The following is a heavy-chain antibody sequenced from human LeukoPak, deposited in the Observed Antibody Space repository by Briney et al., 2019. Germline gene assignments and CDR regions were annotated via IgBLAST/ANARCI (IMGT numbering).Heavy chain of an antibody. Sequence: PGGSLRLSCAASGFTFSIYSMNWVRQSPEKGLEWVASISGSSERIYYADSMRGRFTISRDNAKNSLFLEMNSLRAEDTAVYYCLTTGTGDAFDIWGQGTMVTVSS. CDR3: LTTGTGDAFDI. V-gene: IGHV3-21*01. CDR2: ISGSSERI. J-gene: IGHJ3*02. CDR1: GFTFSIYS. D-gene: IGHD1-1*01.